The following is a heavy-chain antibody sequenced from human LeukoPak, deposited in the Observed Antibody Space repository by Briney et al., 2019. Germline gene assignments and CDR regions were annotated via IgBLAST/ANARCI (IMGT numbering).Heavy chain of an antibody. J-gene: IGHJ3*02. CDR2: FDPEDGET. CDR3: ATEAPVVVPAAISQGNAFDI. CDR1: GYTLTELS. D-gene: IGHD2-2*02. V-gene: IGHV1-24*01. Sequence: ASVKVSCKVSGYTLTELSMHWVRQAPGKGLEWMGGFDPEDGETIYAQKFQGRVTMTEDTSTDTAYMELSSLRSEDTAVYYCATEAPVVVPAAISQGNAFDIWGQGTMDTVSS.